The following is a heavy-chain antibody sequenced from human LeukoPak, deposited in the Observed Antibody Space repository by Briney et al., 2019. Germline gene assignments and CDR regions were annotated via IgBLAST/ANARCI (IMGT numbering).Heavy chain of an antibody. D-gene: IGHD1-20*01. V-gene: IGHV3-72*01. CDR3: AKVSAITGATDALDF. Sequence: GGSLRLSCAASGFTFSDHFMDWVRQAPGKGLEWVGRIRKKPNSYTTEYAASVKGRFTISRDDSKNSLYLQMNSLEAEDTGVYYCAKVSAITGATDALDFWGQGAMVTVSS. CDR2: IRKKPNSYTT. CDR1: GFTFSDHF. J-gene: IGHJ3*01.